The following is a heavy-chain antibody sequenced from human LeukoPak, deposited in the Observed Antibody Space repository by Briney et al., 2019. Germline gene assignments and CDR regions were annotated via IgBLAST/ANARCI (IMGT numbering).Heavy chain of an antibody. CDR1: GYSISTSYY. D-gene: IGHD4-17*01. Sequence: SETLSLTCTVSGYSISTSYYWGWIRQPPGKGLEWIGSIYHSGNTYYNPSLKSRVTISVDTSKNQFSLKLNSVTAADTTVYYCARAGYGDSDFDYWGQGTLVTVSS. CDR3: ARAGYGDSDFDY. V-gene: IGHV4-38-2*02. J-gene: IGHJ4*02. CDR2: IYHSGNT.